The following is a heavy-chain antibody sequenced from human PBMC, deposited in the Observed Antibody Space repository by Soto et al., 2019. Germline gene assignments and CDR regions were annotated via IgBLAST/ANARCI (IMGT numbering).Heavy chain of an antibody. CDR3: ARAMAEIYTDYYGMDV. D-gene: IGHD3-10*01. Sequence: AASVKVSCKASGGTFSSYAISWVRQAPGQGLEWMGGIIPIFGTANYAQKFQGRVTITADESTSTAYMELSSLRSEDTAVYYCARAMAEIYTDYYGMDVWGQGTTVTVSS. CDR2: IIPIFGTA. J-gene: IGHJ6*02. CDR1: GGTFSSYA. V-gene: IGHV1-69*13.